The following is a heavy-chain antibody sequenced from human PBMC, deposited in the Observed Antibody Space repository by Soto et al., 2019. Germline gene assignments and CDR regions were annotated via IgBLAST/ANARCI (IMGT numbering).Heavy chain of an antibody. J-gene: IGHJ4*02. CDR2: ISGSGGST. Sequence: GALRLSCAASGFTFSSYAMSWVRQAPGKGLELVSAISGSGGSTYYADSVKGRFTISRDNSKNTLYLQMNSLRAEDTAVYYCAKSYSSGWYGYFDYRGQRTPVTVSS. CDR3: AKSYSSGWYGYFDY. V-gene: IGHV3-23*01. D-gene: IGHD6-19*01. CDR1: GFTFSSYA.